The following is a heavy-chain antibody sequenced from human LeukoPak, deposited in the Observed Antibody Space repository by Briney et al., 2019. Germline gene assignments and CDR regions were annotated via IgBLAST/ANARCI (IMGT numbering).Heavy chain of an antibody. V-gene: IGHV6-1*01. CDR3: ARGGERSSSWSYYFDY. CDR1: GDSVSSSSAA. CDR2: TYYRSKWYN. J-gene: IGHJ4*02. D-gene: IGHD6-13*01. Sequence: PSQTLSLTCAISGDSVSSSSAAWSWIRQSPSRGLEWLGRTYYRSKWYNDYAVSVKSRITINPDTSKNQFSLQLNSVTPEDTAVYYCARGGERSSSWSYYFDYWGQGTLVTVSS.